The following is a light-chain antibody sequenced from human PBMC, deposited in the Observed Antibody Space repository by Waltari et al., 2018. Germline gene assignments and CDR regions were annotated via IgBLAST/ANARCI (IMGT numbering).Light chain of an antibody. V-gene: IGLV2-14*01. Sequence: QSALTQPASVSGSPGQSITISCTGTSSDVGGYNYVSWYQKHPGKAPKLMIYEDSNRPSGVSNRFSGSKSGNTASLTISWLQAEDEADYYCSSYTSSSTLRVFGGGTKLTVL. CDR2: EDS. CDR3: SSYTSSSTLRV. J-gene: IGLJ3*02. CDR1: SSDVGGYNY.